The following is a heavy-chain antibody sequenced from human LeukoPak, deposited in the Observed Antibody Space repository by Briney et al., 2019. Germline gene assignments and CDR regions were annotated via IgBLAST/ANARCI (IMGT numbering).Heavy chain of an antibody. D-gene: IGHD3-16*01. CDR2: ISSSSSTI. V-gene: IGHV3-48*02. CDR1: GFTFSSYS. J-gene: IGHJ4*02. CDR3: ARERDRGRTSPYFDS. Sequence: PGGSLRLSCAASGFTFSSYSMNWVRQAPGKGLEWVSYISSSSSTIYYADSVKGRFTISRDNAKNSLYLQMNSLRDEDTAVYYCARERDRGRTSPYFDSWGQGTLVPVSS.